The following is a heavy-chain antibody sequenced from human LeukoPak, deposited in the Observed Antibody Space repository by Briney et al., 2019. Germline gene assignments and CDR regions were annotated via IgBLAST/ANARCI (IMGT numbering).Heavy chain of an antibody. V-gene: IGHV3-30-3*01. Sequence: PGGSLRLSCAASGFTFSSYAMHWVRQAPGKGLEWVAVISYDGSNKYYADSVKGRFTISRDNSKNTLYLQMNSLRAEDTAVYYCAKERGSSGWYQDDVIRYYFDYWGQGTLVTVSS. CDR1: GFTFSSYA. CDR2: ISYDGSNK. D-gene: IGHD6-19*01. CDR3: AKERGSSGWYQDDVIRYYFDY. J-gene: IGHJ4*02.